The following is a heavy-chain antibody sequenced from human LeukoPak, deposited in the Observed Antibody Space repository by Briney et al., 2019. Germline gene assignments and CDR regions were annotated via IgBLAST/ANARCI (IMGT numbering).Heavy chain of an antibody. D-gene: IGHD1-26*01. J-gene: IGHJ4*02. CDR3: AKPSSGNYPPTGY. V-gene: IGHV3-23*01. CDR2: ISGSGDRT. CDR1: GFTFSSYD. Sequence: GGSLRLSRAASGFTFSSYDVSWVCQAPGKGLEWVSAISGSGDRTHYADSVKGRFTISRDNSKNTLYLQINSLRAEDTAVYYCAKPSSGNYPPTGYWGQGTLATVSS.